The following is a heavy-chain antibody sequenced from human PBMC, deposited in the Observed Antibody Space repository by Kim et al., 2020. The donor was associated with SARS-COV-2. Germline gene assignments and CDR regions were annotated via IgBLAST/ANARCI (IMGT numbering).Heavy chain of an antibody. CDR3: ANMRNYYGLDV. Sequence: SETLSLTCTVSGVSMSTFSWTWIRQPPGQGTERIGYISDSGKTNYSHSLRGRVTISKDTSKNQFSLKLTSVTDADTAGYYCANMRNYYGLDVWGQGTTVTVSS. J-gene: IGHJ6*02. CDR1: GVSMSTFS. CDR2: ISDSGKT. D-gene: IGHD3-16*01. V-gene: IGHV4-59*01.